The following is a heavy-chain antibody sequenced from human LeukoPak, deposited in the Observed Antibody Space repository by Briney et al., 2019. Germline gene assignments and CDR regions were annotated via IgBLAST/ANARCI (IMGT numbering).Heavy chain of an antibody. CDR3: ARAITMVRGVSDAFDI. J-gene: IGHJ3*02. CDR2: IWYDGSNK. V-gene: IGHV3-33*01. CDR1: GFTFSSYG. D-gene: IGHD3-10*01. Sequence: GRSLRLSCAASGFTFSSYGMHWVRQAPGKGLEWAAVIWYDGSNKYYADSVKGRFTISRDNSKNTLYLQMNSLRAEDTAVYYCARAITMVRGVSDAFDIWGQGTMVTVSS.